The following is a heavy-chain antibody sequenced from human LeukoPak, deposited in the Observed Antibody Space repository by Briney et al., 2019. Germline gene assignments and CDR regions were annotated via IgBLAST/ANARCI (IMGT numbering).Heavy chain of an antibody. CDR2: IYHSGST. D-gene: IGHD3-10*01. J-gene: IGHJ5*02. V-gene: IGHV4-38-2*02. CDR3: ARGYYYGSGRRFNWFDP. Sequence: PSENLSLTCTVSGYSISSGYYWGWIRQPPGKGLEWIGSIYHSGSTYYNPSLKSRVTISVDTSKNQFSLKLSSVTAADTAVYYCARGYYYGSGRRFNWFDPWGQGTLVTVSS. CDR1: GYSISSGYY.